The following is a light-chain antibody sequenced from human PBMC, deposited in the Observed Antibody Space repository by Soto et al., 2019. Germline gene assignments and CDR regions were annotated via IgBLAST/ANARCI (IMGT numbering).Light chain of an antibody. CDR3: SSYTSSSVV. CDR2: EVS. V-gene: IGLV2-14*01. Sequence: QSALTQPASVSGSPGQSITISCTGTSSDVGGYNHVSWYQQHPGKVPKVMIYEVSNRPSGVSNRFSGSKSGNTASLTISGLQAEDEADYYCSSYTSSSVVFGGGTKLTVL. CDR1: SSDVGGYNH. J-gene: IGLJ2*01.